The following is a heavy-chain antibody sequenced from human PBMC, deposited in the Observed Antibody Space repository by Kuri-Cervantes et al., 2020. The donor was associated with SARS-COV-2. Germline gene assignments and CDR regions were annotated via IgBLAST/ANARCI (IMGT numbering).Heavy chain of an antibody. Sequence: SEILSRTCTFSGGSISSGSYYWSWIRQPPGKGLEWIGYIYYSGSTNYNPSLKSRVTISVDTSKNQFSLKLSSVTAADTAVYYCARVRMFGVPGYAFDIWGQGTLVTVSS. CDR1: GGSISSGSYY. D-gene: IGHD3-3*01. CDR2: IYYSGST. CDR3: ARVRMFGVPGYAFDI. V-gene: IGHV4-61*01. J-gene: IGHJ3*02.